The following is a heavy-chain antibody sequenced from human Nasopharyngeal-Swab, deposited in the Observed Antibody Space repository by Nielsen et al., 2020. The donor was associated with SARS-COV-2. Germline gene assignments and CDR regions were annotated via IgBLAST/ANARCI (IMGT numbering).Heavy chain of an antibody. CDR1: GFTFSSYA. J-gene: IGHJ3*02. CDR2: VTGSGYGT. V-gene: IGHV3-23*01. Sequence: GGSLRLSCAASGFTFSSYAMTWVRQAPGKGLEWISVVTGSGYGTDYADSVKGRFTISRDNAKNTLYLQMNSLRAEDTAVYYCARKDVFAYGVDAFDIWGQGTMVTVPS. D-gene: IGHD3-10*01. CDR3: ARKDVFAYGVDAFDI.